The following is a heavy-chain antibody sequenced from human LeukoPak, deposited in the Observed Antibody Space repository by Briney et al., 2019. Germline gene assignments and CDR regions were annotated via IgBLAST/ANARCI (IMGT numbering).Heavy chain of an antibody. CDR2: ISHSGST. CDR1: GGSFSYF. CDR3: ARRRRYYSSGSDFDS. V-gene: IGHV4-34*01. D-gene: IGHD3-10*01. Sequence: SETLSLTCAVSGGSFSYFWSWIRPPPGKGLEWIGEISHSGSTNYNPSLKSRVTISVDTSKSQFSLELTSVTAADTAVYYCARRRRYYSSGSDFDSWGQGNLVTVSS. J-gene: IGHJ4*02.